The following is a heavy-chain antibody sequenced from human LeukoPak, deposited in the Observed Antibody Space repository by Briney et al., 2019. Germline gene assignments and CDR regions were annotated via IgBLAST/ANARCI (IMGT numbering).Heavy chain of an antibody. CDR3: AKAGSIVVVPAATPWWFAP. CDR1: GFTFSSYA. Sequence: GGSLRLSCAASGFTFSSYAMSWVRQAPGKGPEWVSAISGSGGSTYYADSVKGRFTISRDNSKNTLYLQMNSLRAEDTAVYYCAKAGSIVVVPAATPWWFAPWGQGTLVTVSS. J-gene: IGHJ5*02. CDR2: ISGSGGST. D-gene: IGHD2-2*01. V-gene: IGHV3-23*01.